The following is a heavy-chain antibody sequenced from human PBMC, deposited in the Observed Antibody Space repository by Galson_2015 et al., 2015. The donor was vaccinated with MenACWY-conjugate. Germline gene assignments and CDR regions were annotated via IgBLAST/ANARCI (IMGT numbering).Heavy chain of an antibody. CDR3: TRLSIAVAGTRSYMDV. CDR2: IRSKANSYAT. CDR1: GFTFSGSA. J-gene: IGHJ6*03. V-gene: IGHV3-73*01. D-gene: IGHD6-19*01. Sequence: SLKLSCAASGFTFSGSAMHWARQASGKGLEWVGRIRSKANSYATAYAASVKGRFTISRDDSKNTAYLQMNSLKTEDTAVYYCTRLSIAVAGTRSYMDVWGKGTTVTVSS.